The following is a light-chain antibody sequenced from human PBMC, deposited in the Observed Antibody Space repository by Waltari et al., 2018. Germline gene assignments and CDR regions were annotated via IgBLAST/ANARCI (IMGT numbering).Light chain of an antibody. CDR2: GAS. CDR1: QSIISSY. V-gene: IGKV3-20*01. Sequence: EMVLTQSPVTLSLSPGERAILSCRASQSIISSYLTWFQQKPGQAPRLLIYGASTRATGIPDRFSGAGSGTNFTLTISRLEPEDFAVYYCQQYGRSPLTFGGGTKVEIK. J-gene: IGKJ4*01. CDR3: QQYGRSPLT.